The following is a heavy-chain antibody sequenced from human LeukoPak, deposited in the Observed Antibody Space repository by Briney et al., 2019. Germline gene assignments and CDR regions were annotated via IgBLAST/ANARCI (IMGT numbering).Heavy chain of an antibody. Sequence: SETLSLTCTVSGGSISSYYWSWIRQPPGKGLEWIGYIFYSGSTHYNPSLESRVTISLDTSKSQFSLKLSSVTAADTAVYYCANYRWAVREGTNYFDPWGLGTLVTVSS. CDR3: ANYRWAVREGTNYFDP. V-gene: IGHV4-59*08. D-gene: IGHD4/OR15-4a*01. CDR1: GGSISSYY. J-gene: IGHJ5*02. CDR2: IFYSGST.